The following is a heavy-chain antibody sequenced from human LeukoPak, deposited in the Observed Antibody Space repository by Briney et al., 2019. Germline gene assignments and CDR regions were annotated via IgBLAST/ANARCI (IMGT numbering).Heavy chain of an antibody. V-gene: IGHV3-7*01. CDR3: ARDLYSQY. CDR1: GFTFSAHW. D-gene: IGHD2-21*01. CDR2: IKEDGSEK. Sequence: GGSLRLSCAASGFTFSAHWMSWVRQAPGKGLEWVANIKEDGSEKYYVDSVKGRFTISRDIAKNSLYLEMNSLRDEDTAVYYCARDLYSQYWGQGTLVTVSS. J-gene: IGHJ4*02.